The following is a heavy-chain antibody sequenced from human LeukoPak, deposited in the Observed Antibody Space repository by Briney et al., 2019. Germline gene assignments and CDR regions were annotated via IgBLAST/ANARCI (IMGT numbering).Heavy chain of an antibody. V-gene: IGHV3-23*01. CDR3: AKSFGYSRSWFDY. D-gene: IGHD6-13*01. CDR2: ISGNGGGT. J-gene: IGHJ4*02. CDR1: GFTFSSYA. Sequence: GGSLILSCAASGFTFSSYAMSWARQAPGKGLEWVSGISGNGGGTYYADSVKGRFTISRDNSKNTLYLQMDSLRAEDTAVYYCAKSFGYSRSWFDYWGQGTLVTVSS.